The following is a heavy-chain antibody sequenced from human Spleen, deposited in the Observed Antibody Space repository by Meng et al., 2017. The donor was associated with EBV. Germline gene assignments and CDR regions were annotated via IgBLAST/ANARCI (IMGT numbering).Heavy chain of an antibody. J-gene: IGHJ4*03. D-gene: IGHD3-16*01. V-gene: IGHV4-39*07. CDR3: ARERVGGLSWGYLDY. Sequence: HLQLQESGPGLVKPSATLSLSCLVPCDSITNGNYSWGWLRKSPGRRLEWIGNIFYTGNTYYSPSLKSRLTISVDISKNHFSLNVKSVTAADTAVYFCARERVGGLSWGYLDYWGQGTLVTVSS. CDR2: IFYTGNT. CDR1: CDSITNGNYS.